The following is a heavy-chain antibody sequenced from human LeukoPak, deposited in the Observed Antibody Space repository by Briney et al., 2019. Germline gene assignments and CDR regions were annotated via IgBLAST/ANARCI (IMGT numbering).Heavy chain of an antibody. CDR3: ARELYYYDTGNFDY. Sequence: GGSLRLSCAASGFTFSNYAIHWVRQAPGKGLEWVTIISPDGTNEYYVDSVKGRFIISRDNSKTTVYLQMNSLTTEDTAVYYCARELYYYDTGNFDYWGQGTLVTVSS. CDR2: ISPDGTNE. CDR1: GFTFSNYA. V-gene: IGHV3-30-3*01. D-gene: IGHD3-22*01. J-gene: IGHJ4*02.